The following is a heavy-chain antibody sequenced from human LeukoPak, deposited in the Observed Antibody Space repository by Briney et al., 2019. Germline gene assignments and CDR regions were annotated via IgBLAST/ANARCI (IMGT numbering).Heavy chain of an antibody. J-gene: IGHJ5*02. CDR1: GFTFSSYA. CDR2: ISYDGSNK. D-gene: IGHD3-3*01. CDR3: AKDPGTYYDFWSGYPYNWFDP. Sequence: GGSLRLSCAASGFTFSSYAMHWVRQAPGKGLEWVAVISYDGSNKYYADSVKGRFTISRDNSKNTLYLQMNSLRAEDTAVYYCAKDPGTYYDFWSGYPYNWFDPWGQGTLVTVSS. V-gene: IGHV3-30*04.